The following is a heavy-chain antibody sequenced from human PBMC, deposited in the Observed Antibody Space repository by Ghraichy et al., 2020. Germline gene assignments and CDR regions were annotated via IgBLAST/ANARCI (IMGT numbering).Heavy chain of an antibody. CDR3: ARREARAPKYCFDY. V-gene: IGHV4-59*01. CDR1: GGSISTYY. Sequence: SETLSLTCTVSGGSISTYYWTWIRQPPGKGLEWIGYVYYSGSTNYSPSLRSRVTISVDTSKNQFSLKLNSVTAADTAVYYCARREARAPKYCFDYWGQGSLVTVSS. CDR2: VYYSGST. J-gene: IGHJ4*02.